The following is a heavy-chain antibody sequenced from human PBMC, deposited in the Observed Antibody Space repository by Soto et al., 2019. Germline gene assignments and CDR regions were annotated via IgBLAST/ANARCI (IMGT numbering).Heavy chain of an antibody. J-gene: IGHJ3*02. CDR1: GGTFSSYA. Sequence: RASVKVSCKASGGTFSSYAISWVRQAPGQGLEWMGGIIPIFGTANYAQKFQGRVTITADKSTSTAYMELSSLRSEDTAVYYCARGLRDFDWLLYGASQEDDAFDIWGQGTMVTVSS. V-gene: IGHV1-69*06. D-gene: IGHD3-9*01. CDR2: IIPIFGTA. CDR3: ARGLRDFDWLLYGASQEDDAFDI.